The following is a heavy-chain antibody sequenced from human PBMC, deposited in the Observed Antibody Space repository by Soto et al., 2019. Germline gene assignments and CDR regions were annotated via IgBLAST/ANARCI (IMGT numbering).Heavy chain of an antibody. CDR2: ISGSGGST. D-gene: IGHD5-12*01. V-gene: IGHV3-23*01. J-gene: IGHJ4*02. CDR1: GFTFSSYA. Sequence: LRLSCAASGFTFSSYAMSWVRQAPGKGLEWVSAISGSGGSTYYADSVRGRFTISRDNSKNTLYLQMNSLRAEDTAVYYCAKVRDGYIPFDYWGQGTLVTVSS. CDR3: AKVRDGYIPFDY.